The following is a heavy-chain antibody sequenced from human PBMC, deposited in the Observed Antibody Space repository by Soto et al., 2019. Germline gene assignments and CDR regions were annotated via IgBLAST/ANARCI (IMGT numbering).Heavy chain of an antibody. J-gene: IGHJ4*02. CDR1: GFTFSSYS. V-gene: IGHV3-21*01. CDR3: ARDYYDSSGYYYDPSFAY. CDR2: ISSSSSYI. D-gene: IGHD3-22*01. Sequence: GGSLRLSCAASGFTFSSYSMSWVRQAPGKGLEWVSSISSSSSYIYYADSVKGRFTISRDNAKNSLYLQMNSLRAEDTAVYYCARDYYDSSGYYYDPSFAYWGQGTLVTVSS.